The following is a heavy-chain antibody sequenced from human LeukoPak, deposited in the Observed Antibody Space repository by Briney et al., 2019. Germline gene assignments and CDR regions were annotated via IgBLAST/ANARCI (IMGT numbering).Heavy chain of an antibody. D-gene: IGHD4-23*01. CDR1: GGSISSYY. CDR2: IYYSGST. Sequence: SETLSPTCTVSGGSISSYYWSWIRQPPGKGLEWIGYIYYSGSTNYNPSLKSRVTISVDTSKNQFSLKLSSVTAADTAVYYCARLLGSNTNYFDYWGQGTLVTVSS. V-gene: IGHV4-59*12. J-gene: IGHJ4*02. CDR3: ARLLGSNTNYFDY.